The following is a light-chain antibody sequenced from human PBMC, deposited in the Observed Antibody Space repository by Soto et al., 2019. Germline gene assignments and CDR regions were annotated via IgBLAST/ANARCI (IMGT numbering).Light chain of an antibody. J-gene: IGKJ1*01. CDR2: DTA. Sequence: DIQLTQSPSTLSASVGDRVTITCRASQSISGSLAWYQQKPGKAPNLLIYDTASLAAGVPSRFSGSRTGTEFTLTITSLQPTDFATYYCQQYNSYPWTFGQGTKVDIK. CDR1: QSISGS. V-gene: IGKV1-5*01. CDR3: QQYNSYPWT.